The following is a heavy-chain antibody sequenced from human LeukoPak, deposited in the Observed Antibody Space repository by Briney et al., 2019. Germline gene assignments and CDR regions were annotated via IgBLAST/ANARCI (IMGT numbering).Heavy chain of an antibody. J-gene: IGHJ4*02. CDR1: GGSISSYY. CDR2: IYYSGST. Sequence: SETLSLTCTVSGGSISSYYGSWIRQPPGKGLEWIGYIYYSGSTNYNPSLKSRVTISVDTSKNQFSLKLSSVTAADTAVYYCARSRDFWSGSLFDYWGQGTLVTVSS. D-gene: IGHD3-3*01. V-gene: IGHV4-59*01. CDR3: ARSRDFWSGSLFDY.